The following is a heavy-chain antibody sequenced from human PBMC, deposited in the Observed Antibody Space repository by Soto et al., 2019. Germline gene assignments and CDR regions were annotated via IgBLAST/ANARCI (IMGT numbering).Heavy chain of an antibody. V-gene: IGHV3-48*02. CDR3: ARALFVDTLIYSYNGMDV. CDR1: GFTFSSYN. Sequence: EVQLVESGGGLVQPGGSRRLSCAASGFTFSSYNMNWVRQAPGKGLEWVSYISSSSGTIHYADSVKGRFTISRDNDKNPLALHTDSLRDEGTAVYYCARALFVDTLIYSYNGMDVWGRGTTVTVSS. CDR2: ISSSSGTI. J-gene: IGHJ6*02. D-gene: IGHD3-16*01.